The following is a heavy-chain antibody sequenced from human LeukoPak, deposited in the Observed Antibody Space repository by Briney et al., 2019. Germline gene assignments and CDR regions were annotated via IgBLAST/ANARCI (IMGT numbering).Heavy chain of an antibody. Sequence: ASVKVSCKASGYTFTTYAMHWVRQAPGQRLEWMGWINAGNGNTKYSQKFQGRVTITRDTSASTAYMELSSLRSEDTAVYYCARVVFGSNAFDYWGKGTLVTVSS. CDR3: ARVVFGSNAFDY. V-gene: IGHV1-3*01. D-gene: IGHD3-10*01. J-gene: IGHJ4*02. CDR1: GYTFTTYA. CDR2: INAGNGNT.